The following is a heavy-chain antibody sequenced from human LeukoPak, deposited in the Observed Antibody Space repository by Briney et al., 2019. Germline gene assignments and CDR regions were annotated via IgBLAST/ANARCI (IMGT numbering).Heavy chain of an antibody. CDR2: INPSGGST. D-gene: IGHD4-11*01. V-gene: IGHV1-46*01. CDR3: ARTVRVTNPYYFDY. CDR1: GYTFTSYG. J-gene: IGHJ4*02. Sequence: GASVKVSCKASGYTFTSYGISWVRQAPGQGLEWMGIINPSGGSTSYAQKFQGRVTMTRDTSTSTVYMELSSLRSEDTAVYYCARTVRVTNPYYFDYWGQGTLVTVSS.